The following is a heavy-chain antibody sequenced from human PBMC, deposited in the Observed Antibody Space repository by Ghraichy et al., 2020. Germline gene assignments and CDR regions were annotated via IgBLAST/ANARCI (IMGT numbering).Heavy chain of an antibody. CDR2: ISSGSTYI. CDR3: ARNSRGADAFDI. Sequence: GSLRLSCAASGFTFSTYSINWVRQAPGKGLEWVSSISSGSTYIYYADSVKGRFTISRDNAKNSLYLQMNSLRAEDTAVYYCARNSRGADAFDIWGQGTMVTVSS. V-gene: IGHV3-21*01. J-gene: IGHJ3*02. CDR1: GFTFSTYS.